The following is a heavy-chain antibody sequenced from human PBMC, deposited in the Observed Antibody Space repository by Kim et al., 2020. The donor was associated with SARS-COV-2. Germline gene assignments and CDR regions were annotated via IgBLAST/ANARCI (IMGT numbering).Heavy chain of an antibody. CDR1: NGSISSYY. J-gene: IGHJ5*02. CDR3: AKDSTLDA. Sequence: SETLSLTCTLPNGSISSYYWSWIRQSPGKGLEWIGYIYFSGSTKYNPSLESRLTLSVDTSSNQFSLKLASVTAADTAIYYCAKDSTLDAWGKGIMVTVS. CDR2: IYFSGST. D-gene: IGHD4-4*01. V-gene: IGHV4-59*01.